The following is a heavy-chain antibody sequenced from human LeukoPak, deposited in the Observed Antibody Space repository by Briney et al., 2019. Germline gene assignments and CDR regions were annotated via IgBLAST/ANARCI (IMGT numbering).Heavy chain of an antibody. V-gene: IGHV1-2*06. J-gene: IGHJ3*02. D-gene: IGHD2-8*01. CDR1: GYTFTGYY. Sequence: RASVKVSCKASGYTFTGYYIHWVRQAPGQGLEWMGRINPNNGGTNYAQKFQGRVTMTRDTSISTAYMELSRLRSDDTAVYYCAGCYPYDAFDIWGQGTMVTVSS. CDR3: AGCYPYDAFDI. CDR2: INPNNGGT.